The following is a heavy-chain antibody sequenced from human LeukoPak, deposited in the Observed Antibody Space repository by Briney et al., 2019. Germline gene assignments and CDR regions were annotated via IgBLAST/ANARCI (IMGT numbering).Heavy chain of an antibody. CDR2: ISYDGSNK. Sequence: GRSLRLSCAASGFTFSSYAMHWVRQAPDKGLEWVAVISYDGSNKYYADSVKGRFTISRDNSKNTLYLQMNSLRAEDTAVYYCARDPPYCSSTSCHSQAYYYGMDVWGKGTTVTVSS. CDR3: ARDPPYCSSTSCHSQAYYYGMDV. CDR1: GFTFSSYA. D-gene: IGHD2-2*01. V-gene: IGHV3-30*04. J-gene: IGHJ6*04.